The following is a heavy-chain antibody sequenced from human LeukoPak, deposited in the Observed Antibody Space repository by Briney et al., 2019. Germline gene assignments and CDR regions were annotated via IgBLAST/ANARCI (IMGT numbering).Heavy chain of an antibody. CDR3: ANSLGYCSGGSCYSEYNYLDP. J-gene: IGHJ5*01. CDR1: GGSLSGYY. D-gene: IGHD2-15*01. Sequence: SETLSLTCAVYGGSLSGYYWSWIRQPPGKGLEWIGEINHSGSTNYNPSLKSRVTISIDTSKNQFSLKVSSVTAADTAVYYCANSLGYCSGGSCYSEYNYLDPRGQGTLVTVSS. V-gene: IGHV4-34*01. CDR2: INHSGST.